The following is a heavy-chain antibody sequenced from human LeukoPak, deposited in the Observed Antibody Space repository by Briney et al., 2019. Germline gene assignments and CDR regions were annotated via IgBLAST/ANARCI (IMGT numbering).Heavy chain of an antibody. Sequence: SETLSLTCAVYGGSFSGYYWSWIRQPPGKGLEWIGEINHSGSTYYNPSLKSRVTISVDRSKNQFSLKLSSVTVADTAVYYCARGDSSGSYFDYWGQGTQVTVSS. CDR2: INHSGST. J-gene: IGHJ4*02. CDR3: ARGDSSGSYFDY. D-gene: IGHD6-19*01. V-gene: IGHV4-34*01. CDR1: GGSFSGYY.